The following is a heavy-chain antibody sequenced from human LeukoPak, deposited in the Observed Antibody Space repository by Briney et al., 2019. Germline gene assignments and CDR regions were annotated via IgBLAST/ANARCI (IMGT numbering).Heavy chain of an antibody. CDR2: IYYSGST. J-gene: IGHJ4*02. CDR3: ASSDYYGSGSYYMFDY. D-gene: IGHD3-10*01. Sequence: SETLSLTCTVSGGSISSYYWSWIRQPPGKGLEWIGYIYYSGSTNYNPSLKSRVTISVDTSKNQFSLKLSSVTAADTAVYYCASSDYYGSGSYYMFDYWGQGTLVTVSS. CDR1: GGSISSYY. V-gene: IGHV4-59*01.